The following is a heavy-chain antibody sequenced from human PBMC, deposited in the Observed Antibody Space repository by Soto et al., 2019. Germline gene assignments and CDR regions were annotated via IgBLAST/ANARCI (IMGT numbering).Heavy chain of an antibody. CDR1: GLTFSNYA. V-gene: IGHV3-23*01. Sequence: GSLRLSCATSGLTFSNYAMSWVRQAPGGGLEWVSSMSGSSSTTYYADSVRGRFTISRDRSKNTLYLQMSSLRAEDTALYYCAKNQERELPRVIDFWGQGTLGTVSS. D-gene: IGHD1-7*01. CDR3: AKNQERELPRVIDF. J-gene: IGHJ4*02. CDR2: MSGSSSTT.